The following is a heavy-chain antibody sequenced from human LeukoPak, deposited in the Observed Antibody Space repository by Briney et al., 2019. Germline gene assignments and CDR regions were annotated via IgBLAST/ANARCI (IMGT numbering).Heavy chain of an antibody. CDR1: GGSFSGYY. CDR3: ACSSSWYERLDY. CDR2: INHSGST. J-gene: IGHJ4*02. Sequence: SETLSLTCAVYGGSFSGYYWSWIRQPPGKGLEWIGEINHSGSTNYNPSLKSRVTISVDTSKKQFSLKLRSVTAADTAVYYCACSSSWYERLDYWGQGTLVTVSS. V-gene: IGHV4-34*01. D-gene: IGHD6-13*01.